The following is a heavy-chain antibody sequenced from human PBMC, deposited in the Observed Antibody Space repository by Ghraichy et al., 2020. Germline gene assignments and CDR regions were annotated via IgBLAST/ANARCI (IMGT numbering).Heavy chain of an antibody. CDR1: GFTFSSYN. CDR3: ARDAYYYDSSGTDY. J-gene: IGHJ4*02. CDR2: ISSSFKYI. D-gene: IGHD3-22*01. Sequence: GGALRLSCAASGFTFSSYNMNWVRQAPGKGLEGVSSISSSFKYIYYADSMKGRFTISRDTAKDSLYLQMNSLRVEDTAGYYCARDAYYYDSSGTDYWGQGTLVTVSS. V-gene: IGHV3-21*01.